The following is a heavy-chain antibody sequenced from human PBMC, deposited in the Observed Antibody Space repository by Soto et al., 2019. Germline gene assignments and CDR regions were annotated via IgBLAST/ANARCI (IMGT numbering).Heavy chain of an antibody. CDR2: ISSSGSSGSTI. CDR3: ATGRSSSVYFDY. Sequence: QVQLVESGGGLVKPGGSLRLSCAASGFTFSDYYMSWIRQAPGKGLEGVSYISSSGSSGSTIYYADSVKGRFTISRDNDQNSLDLQMNSLRAEDTAVYYCATGRSSSVYFDYWGQGTLVTVSS. J-gene: IGHJ4*02. D-gene: IGHD6-6*01. V-gene: IGHV3-11*01. CDR1: GFTFSDYY.